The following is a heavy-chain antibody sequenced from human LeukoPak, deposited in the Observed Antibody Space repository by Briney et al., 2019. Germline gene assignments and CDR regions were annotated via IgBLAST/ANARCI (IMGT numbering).Heavy chain of an antibody. J-gene: IGHJ6*03. V-gene: IGHV1-24*01. CDR2: FDPEDGET. Sequence: ASVKVSCKVSGYTLTELSMHWVRQAPGKGLEWMGGFDPEDGETIYAQKFQGRVTMTEDTSTDTAYMELSSLRSEDTAVYYCARGTRLGELPTPDMDVWGKGATVTVSS. CDR3: ARGTRLGELPTPDMDV. CDR1: GYTLTELS. D-gene: IGHD3-16*01.